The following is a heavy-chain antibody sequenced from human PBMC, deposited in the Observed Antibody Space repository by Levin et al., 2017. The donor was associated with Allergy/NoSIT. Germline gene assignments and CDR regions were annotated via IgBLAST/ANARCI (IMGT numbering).Heavy chain of an antibody. D-gene: IGHD6-13*01. CDR3: ARGGGGGVYSSSWYVDY. V-gene: IGHV4-59*01. CDR2: IYYSGST. Sequence: SETLSLTCTVSGGSISSYYWSWIRQPPGKGLEWIGYIYYSGSTNYNPSLKSRVTISVDTSKNQFSLKLSSVTAADTAVYYCARGGGGGVYSSSWYVDYWGQGTLVTVSS. CDR1: GGSISSYY. J-gene: IGHJ4*02.